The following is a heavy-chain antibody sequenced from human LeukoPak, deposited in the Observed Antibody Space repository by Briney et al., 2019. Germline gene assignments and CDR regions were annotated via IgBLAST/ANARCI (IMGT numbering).Heavy chain of an antibody. CDR1: GFTFSSYS. J-gene: IGHJ4*02. D-gene: IGHD6-13*01. CDR3: ERGAKSSPIAAAGY. Sequence: GGSLRLSCAASGFTFSSYSMNWVRQAPGKGLEWVSSISSSSSYIYYADSVKGRFTISRDNAKNSLYLQMNSLRAEDTAVYYCERGAKSSPIAAAGYWGQGTLVTVSS. CDR2: ISSSSSYI. V-gene: IGHV3-21*01.